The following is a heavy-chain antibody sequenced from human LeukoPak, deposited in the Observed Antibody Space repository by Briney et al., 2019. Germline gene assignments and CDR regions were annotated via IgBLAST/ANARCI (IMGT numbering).Heavy chain of an antibody. D-gene: IGHD3-22*01. V-gene: IGHV3-53*01. CDR1: GFTVSSNY. CDR3: ARGPNYYDSSGYQYPFDY. J-gene: IGHJ4*02. CDR2: IYSGGST. Sequence: PGGSLRLSCAASGFTVSSNYMSWVRQAPGKGLEWVSVIYSGGSTYYADSVKGRFTISRDNSKNTLYLQMNSLRAEDTAVYYCARGPNYYDSSGYQYPFDYWGQGTLITVSS.